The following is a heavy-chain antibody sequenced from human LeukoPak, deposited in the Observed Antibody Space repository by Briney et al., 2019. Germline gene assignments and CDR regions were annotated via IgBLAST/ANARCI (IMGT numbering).Heavy chain of an antibody. V-gene: IGHV4-59*01. Sequence: PSETLSLTCSVSDDSITMYYWTWIRQPPGKGLEWIGYVDHTGSTNFNPSLNGRVSISRDTTKNLFSLRLSSVTAADTAVYYCARGRSYSSGWELDYWGQGTLVTVSS. J-gene: IGHJ4*02. CDR1: DDSITMYY. D-gene: IGHD6-19*01. CDR3: ARGRSYSSGWELDY. CDR2: VDHTGST.